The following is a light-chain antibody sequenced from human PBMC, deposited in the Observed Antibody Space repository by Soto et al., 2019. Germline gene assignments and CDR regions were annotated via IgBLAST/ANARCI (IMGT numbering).Light chain of an antibody. V-gene: IGKV3-15*01. CDR2: SAS. J-gene: IGKJ1*01. Sequence: DIVMTQSPLTLSVSPGESATLSCRASERVSTNLAWYQQTPGQAPRLLIYSASRRPTDIPVRFSGSGSGAEFTLTISSLQSEDFAIYYCQRYNNLPPTFGQGTKVDSK. CDR1: ERVSTN. CDR3: QRYNNLPPT.